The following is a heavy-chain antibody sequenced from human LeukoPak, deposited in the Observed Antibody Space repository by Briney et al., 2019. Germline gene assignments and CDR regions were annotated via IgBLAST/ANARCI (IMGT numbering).Heavy chain of an antibody. J-gene: IGHJ6*02. V-gene: IGHV5-51*01. CDR1: GYSFNSYW. D-gene: IGHD3-22*01. CDR3: ARLSADYYDSSGYGSYGMDV. Sequence: GKSLKISCKGSGYSFNSYWIGWVRQMPGKGLEWMGNIYPGDSDTRYSPSFQGQVTISADKSISTAYLQWSSLKASDTAMYYCARLSADYYDSSGYGSYGMDVWGQGTTVTVSS. CDR2: IYPGDSDT.